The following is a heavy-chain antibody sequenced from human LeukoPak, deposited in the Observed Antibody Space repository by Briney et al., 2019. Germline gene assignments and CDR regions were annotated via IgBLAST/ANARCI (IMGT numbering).Heavy chain of an antibody. Sequence: SETLSLTCAVYGGSFSGYYWSWIRQPPGKGLEWLGEINHSGSTNYNPSLKSRVTISVDTSKNQFSLKLSSVTAADTAVYYCAGMRGDSAAMVKIDYWGQGTLVTVSS. J-gene: IGHJ4*02. D-gene: IGHD5-18*01. V-gene: IGHV4-34*01. CDR1: GGSFSGYY. CDR3: AGMRGDSAAMVKIDY. CDR2: INHSGST.